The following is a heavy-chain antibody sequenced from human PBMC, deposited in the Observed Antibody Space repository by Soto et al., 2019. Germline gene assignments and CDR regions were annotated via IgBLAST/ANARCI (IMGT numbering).Heavy chain of an antibody. J-gene: IGHJ6*02. CDR1: GFTFSSYG. Sequence: GGSLRLSCAASGFTFSSYGMHWVRQAPGKGLEWVAVISYDGSNKYYADSVKGRFTISRDNSKNTLYLQMNSLRAEDTAVYYCAKGGDYDFWSGYYIVGGYYGMDVWGQGTTVTVSS. D-gene: IGHD3-3*01. CDR2: ISYDGSNK. V-gene: IGHV3-30*18. CDR3: AKGGDYDFWSGYYIVGGYYGMDV.